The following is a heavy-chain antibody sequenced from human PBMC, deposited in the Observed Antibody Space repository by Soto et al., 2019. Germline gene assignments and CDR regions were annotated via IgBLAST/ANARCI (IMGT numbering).Heavy chain of an antibody. Sequence: SETLSLTCTVSGGSISSYYWSWIRQSPGKGLEWIGYIYYSGRTNYTPSLKSRVTISIDTSKNQFSLKLSSVTAEDTAVYYCASGYDGGGFEYWGQGTMVTISS. CDR2: IYYSGRT. CDR3: ASGYDGGGFEY. J-gene: IGHJ4*02. CDR1: GGSISSYY. V-gene: IGHV4-59*01. D-gene: IGHD5-12*01.